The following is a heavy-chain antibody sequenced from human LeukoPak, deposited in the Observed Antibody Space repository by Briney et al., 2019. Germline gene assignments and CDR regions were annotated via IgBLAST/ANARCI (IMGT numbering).Heavy chain of an antibody. CDR2: INPNRGGT. D-gene: IGHD3-10*01. J-gene: IGHJ3*02. V-gene: IGHV1-2*02. CDR3: ARVWAYYYYGSGSIVDDAFDI. CDR1: GYTFTGYY. Sequence: ASVKVSCKASGYTFTGYYMHWVRQAPGQGLEWMGWINPNRGGTNYAQKFQGRVTMTRDTSISTAYMELSRLRSDDTAVYYCARVWAYYYYGSGSIVDDAFDIWGQGTMVTVSS.